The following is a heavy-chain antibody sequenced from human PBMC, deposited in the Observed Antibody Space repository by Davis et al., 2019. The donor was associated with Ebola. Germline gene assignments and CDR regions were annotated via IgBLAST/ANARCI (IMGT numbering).Heavy chain of an antibody. D-gene: IGHD1-7*01. Sequence: GSLRLSCTVSGGSISSGDYHWGWIRQPPGKGLEWIASIYYRGQTYYNPSLKSRVTISVDTSKNQFSLKLSSVTAADTAVYYCSRQVGSNYWMFDYWGQGTLVTVSS. J-gene: IGHJ4*02. CDR1: GGSISSGDYH. CDR3: SRQVGSNYWMFDY. V-gene: IGHV4-39*01. CDR2: IYYRGQT.